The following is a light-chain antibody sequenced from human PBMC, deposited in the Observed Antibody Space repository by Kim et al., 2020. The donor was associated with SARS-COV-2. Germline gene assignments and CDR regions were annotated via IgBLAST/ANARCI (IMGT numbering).Light chain of an antibody. Sequence: VTITCTGSSSNIGAGYDVHWYQPLPGTAPKLLIYGNSNRPSGVPDRFSGSKSGTSASLAITGLQAEDEADYYCQSYDSSLSGSWVFGGGTQLTVL. V-gene: IGLV1-40*01. J-gene: IGLJ3*02. CDR3: QSYDSSLSGSWV. CDR1: SSNIGAGYD. CDR2: GNS.